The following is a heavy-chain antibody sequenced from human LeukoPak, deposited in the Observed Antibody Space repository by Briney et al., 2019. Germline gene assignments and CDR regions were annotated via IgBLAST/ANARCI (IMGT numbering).Heavy chain of an antibody. CDR1: GGSISSYY. D-gene: IGHD1-26*01. CDR2: IYYSGSN. Sequence: SETLSLTCTVSGGSISSYYRSWIRQPPGKGLEWIGYIYYSGSNNYNRSLKSRVTISVDTSKNQFSLKLSSVTAADTAVYYCARDRLVGATFYYYYYMDVWGKGTTVTVSS. CDR3: ARDRLVGATFYYYYYMDV. V-gene: IGHV4-59*01. J-gene: IGHJ6*03.